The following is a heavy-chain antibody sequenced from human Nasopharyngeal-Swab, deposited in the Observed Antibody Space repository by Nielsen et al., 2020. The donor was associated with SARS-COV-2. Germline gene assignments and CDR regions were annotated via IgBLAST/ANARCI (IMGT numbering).Heavy chain of an antibody. V-gene: IGHV3-11*05. D-gene: IGHD2-15*01. Sequence: GESLKISCAASGFTFSDYYMSWIRQAPGKGLEWVSYISSSSSYTNYADSVKGRFTISRDNAKNSLYLQMNSLRAEDTAVYYRARVAWDIVVVVAAGAPDYWGQGTLVIVSS. CDR3: ARVAWDIVVVVAAGAPDY. CDR2: ISSSSSYT. CDR1: GFTFSDYY. J-gene: IGHJ4*02.